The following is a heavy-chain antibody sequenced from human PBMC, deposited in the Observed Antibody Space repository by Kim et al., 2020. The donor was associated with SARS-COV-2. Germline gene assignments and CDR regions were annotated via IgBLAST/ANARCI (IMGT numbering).Heavy chain of an antibody. J-gene: IGHJ6*02. Sequence: GGSLRLSCAASGFTFSSYGMHWVRQAPGKGLEWVAVISYDGSNKYYADSVKGRFTISRDNSKNTLYLQMNSLRAEDTAVYYCAKDDTYYDIWSVYLNVDYYYYYGMDVWGHGTTVTVSS. CDR3: AKDDTYYDIWSVYLNVDYYYYYGMDV. CDR2: ISYDGSNK. V-gene: IGHV3-30*18. CDR1: GFTFSSYG. D-gene: IGHD3-3*01.